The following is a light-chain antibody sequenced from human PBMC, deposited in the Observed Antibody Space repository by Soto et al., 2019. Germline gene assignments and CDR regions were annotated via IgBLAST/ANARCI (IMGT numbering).Light chain of an antibody. CDR1: QGIRKD. V-gene: IGKV1-17*01. CDR3: LQHNSYPWT. CDR2: DAS. J-gene: IGKJ1*01. Sequence: DIQMTQSPSSLSASVGDRVTITCRASQGIRKDLGWYQQKPGKAPKGLIFDASSLQSGVPSRFSGSVSGNEFTLTISGLQPEDSATSYCLQHNSYPWTFGQGTKVEIK.